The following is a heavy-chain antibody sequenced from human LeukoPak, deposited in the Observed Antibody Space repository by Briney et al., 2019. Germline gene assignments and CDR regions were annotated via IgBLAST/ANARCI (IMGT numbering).Heavy chain of an antibody. Sequence: SETLSLTCAVYGGSFSGYYWSWIRQPPGKGLEWIGEINHSGSTNYNPSLKRRVTISVDTSKNQFSLKLSSVTAADTAVYYCASSETVLLWFGTQYAYNYWGQGTLVTVSS. J-gene: IGHJ4*02. CDR1: GGSFSGYY. CDR3: ASSETVLLWFGTQYAYNY. V-gene: IGHV4-34*01. D-gene: IGHD3-10*01. CDR2: INHSGST.